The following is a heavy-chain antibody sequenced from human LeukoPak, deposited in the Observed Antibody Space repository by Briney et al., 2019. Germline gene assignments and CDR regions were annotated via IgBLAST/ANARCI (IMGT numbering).Heavy chain of an antibody. CDR3: AKGSYYDSSGSFYFDY. V-gene: IGHV3-23*01. CDR2: FNGSGGST. CDR1: GFTFSSYA. J-gene: IGHJ4*02. D-gene: IGHD3-22*01. Sequence: GGSLRLSCAASGFTFSSYAMSWVRQAPGKGLEWVSAFNGSGGSTYYADSVKGRFTIPRDNSKNTLYLQMNSLRAEDTAVYYCAKGSYYDSSGSFYFDYWGQGTLVTVSS.